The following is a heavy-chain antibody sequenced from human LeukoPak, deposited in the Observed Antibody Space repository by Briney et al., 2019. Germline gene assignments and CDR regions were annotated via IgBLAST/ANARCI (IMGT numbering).Heavy chain of an antibody. V-gene: IGHV1-18*01. D-gene: IGHD3-22*01. J-gene: IGHJ6*02. CDR2: ISAYNGNT. CDR1: GYTFTSYG. CDR3: ARTDSSGYYTLYYYGMDV. Sequence: ASVKVSCKASGYTFTSYGISWVRQAPGQGLEWMGWISAYNGNTNYAQKLQGRVTMTTDTSTSTAYMELRSLRPDDTAVYYCARTDSSGYYTLYYYGMDVWGQGTTVTVSS.